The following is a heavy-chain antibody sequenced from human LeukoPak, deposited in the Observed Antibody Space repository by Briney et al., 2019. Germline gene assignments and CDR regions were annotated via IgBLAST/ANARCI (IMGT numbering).Heavy chain of an antibody. V-gene: IGHV3-23*01. Sequence: GGSLRLSCAASGFTFRNYAMNWVRQAPGKGLEWFSGISGSGSSTYYADSVKSRFTISRDNSKNTLYLQMTSLRAEDTAMYYFAKDSDTPGYFDYWGQGTPVTVSS. CDR3: AKDSDTPGYFDY. D-gene: IGHD2-2*02. CDR2: ISGSGSST. CDR1: GFTFRNYA. J-gene: IGHJ4*02.